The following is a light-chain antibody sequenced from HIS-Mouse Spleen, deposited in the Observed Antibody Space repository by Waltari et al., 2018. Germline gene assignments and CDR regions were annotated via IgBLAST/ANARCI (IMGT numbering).Light chain of an antibody. CDR1: SSDVGGYNY. Sequence: QSALTQPASVSGSPGQSITISCTGTSSDVGGYNYLSWYQQHPGKAPKLMMYEVSNRPSGVSNRFSGSKSGTTACLTISGLQAEDEADYYCSSYTSSSTWVFGGGTKLTVL. V-gene: IGLV2-14*01. CDR3: SSYTSSSTWV. J-gene: IGLJ3*02. CDR2: EVS.